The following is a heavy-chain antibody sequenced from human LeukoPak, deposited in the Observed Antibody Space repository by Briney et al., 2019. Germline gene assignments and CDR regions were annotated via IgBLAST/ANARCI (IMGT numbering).Heavy chain of an antibody. Sequence: GGSLRLSCAASGFTFSSYGMHWVRQAPGKGLEWVAVIWYDGSNKYYADSVKGRFTISRDNSKNTLYLQMNSLRAEDTAVYYCAGDVYGDYSVDYWGQGTLVTVSS. V-gene: IGHV3-33*01. CDR3: AGDVYGDYSVDY. CDR2: IWYDGSNK. J-gene: IGHJ4*02. D-gene: IGHD4-17*01. CDR1: GFTFSSYG.